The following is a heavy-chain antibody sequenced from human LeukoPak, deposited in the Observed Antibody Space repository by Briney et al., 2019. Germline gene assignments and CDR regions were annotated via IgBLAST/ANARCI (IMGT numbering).Heavy chain of an antibody. D-gene: IGHD3-10*01. CDR2: INPNSGGT. CDR1: GYTFTGYY. Sequence: ASVKVSCKASGYTFTGYYMHWVRQAPGQGLEWMGWINPNSGGTNYAQKFQGRVTMTRDTSISTAYMELSRLRSDDTAVYYCARDRGGDYYYYYMDVWGKGTTVIISS. J-gene: IGHJ6*03. V-gene: IGHV1-2*02. CDR3: ARDRGGDYYYYYMDV.